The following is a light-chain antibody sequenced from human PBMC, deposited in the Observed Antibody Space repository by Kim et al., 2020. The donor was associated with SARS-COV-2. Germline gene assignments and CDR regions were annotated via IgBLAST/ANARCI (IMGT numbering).Light chain of an antibody. V-gene: IGKV3-20*01. Sequence: EIVLTQSPGTLSLSPGERATLSCRASQSISSNYLAWYQQKPGQAPRVLIYGASSRATGIPDKFSGSGSRTDFTLTISRLEPEDFAVYYCQQYGSSPITFGQGTRLEIK. CDR1: QSISSNY. CDR2: GAS. CDR3: QQYGSSPIT. J-gene: IGKJ5*01.